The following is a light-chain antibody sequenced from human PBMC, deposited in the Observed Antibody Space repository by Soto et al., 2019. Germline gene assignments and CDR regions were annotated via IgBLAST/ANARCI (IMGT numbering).Light chain of an antibody. CDR2: EVD. CDR1: SYDIGTYNY. CDR3: SSFVHNNNLI. Sequence: QSALTQPPSASGSPGQTVTISCTGTSYDIGTYNYVSWYQQHAGNVPKLIIFEVDKRPSGVPNRFSGSKSGNTASLTISGLRAEGEADYYCSSFVHNNNLIFXGGIKVTVL. J-gene: IGLJ2*01. V-gene: IGLV2-8*01.